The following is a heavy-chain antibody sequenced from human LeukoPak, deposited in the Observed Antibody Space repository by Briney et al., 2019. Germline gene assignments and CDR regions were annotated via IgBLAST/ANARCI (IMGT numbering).Heavy chain of an antibody. Sequence: PGGSLRLSCSASGFTFSSYAMSWVRQAPGKGLEWVSTVSGSGGSTYYADSVKGRFTISRDNSKNTLYLQMNSLRAEDTAVYYCATKQWLAPPPDSWGQGTPVTVSS. V-gene: IGHV3-23*01. CDR1: GFTFSSYA. J-gene: IGHJ4*02. D-gene: IGHD6-19*01. CDR2: VSGSGGST. CDR3: ATKQWLAPPPDS.